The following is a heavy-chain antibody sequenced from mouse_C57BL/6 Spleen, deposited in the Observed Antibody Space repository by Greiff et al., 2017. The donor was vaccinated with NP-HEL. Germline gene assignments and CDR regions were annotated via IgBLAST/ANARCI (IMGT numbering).Heavy chain of an antibody. Sequence: EVQLQQSGPELVKPGASVKIPCKASGYTFTDYNMDWVKQSHGKSLEWIGDINPNNGGTIYNQKFKGKATLTVDKSSSTAYMELRSLTSEDTAVYYCARDSNYDYAMDYWGQGTSVTVSS. D-gene: IGHD2-5*01. CDR2: INPNNGGT. CDR3: ARDSNYDYAMDY. CDR1: GYTFTDYN. V-gene: IGHV1-18*01. J-gene: IGHJ4*01.